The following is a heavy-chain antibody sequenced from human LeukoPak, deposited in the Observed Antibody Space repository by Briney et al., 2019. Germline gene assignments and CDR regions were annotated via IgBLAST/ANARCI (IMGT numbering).Heavy chain of an antibody. CDR2: IDYRGST. D-gene: IGHD5-18*01. Sequence: PSETLSLTCTVSGDSTSTYYWSWIRQPPGKGLEWIAYIDYRGSTTYNPSLRSRVTISVDTSRNQFSLKLSSVTAADTAVYYCARSRSGYSYDHAAFDIWGQGTMVTVSS. CDR1: GDSTSTYY. V-gene: IGHV4-59*01. J-gene: IGHJ3*02. CDR3: ARSRSGYSYDHAAFDI.